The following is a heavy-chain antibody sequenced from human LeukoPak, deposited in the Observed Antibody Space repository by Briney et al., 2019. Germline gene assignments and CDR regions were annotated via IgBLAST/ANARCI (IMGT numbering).Heavy chain of an antibody. D-gene: IGHD3-3*01. Sequence: SETLSLTCTVSGGSISSYYWGWIRQPPGKGLEWIGYIYYSGSTNYNPSLKSRVTISVDTSKNQFSLKLSSVTAADTAVYYCARKKGYDFWSGKNYFDYWGQGTLVTVSS. V-gene: IGHV4-59*08. CDR2: IYYSGST. CDR1: GGSISSYY. CDR3: ARKKGYDFWSGKNYFDY. J-gene: IGHJ4*02.